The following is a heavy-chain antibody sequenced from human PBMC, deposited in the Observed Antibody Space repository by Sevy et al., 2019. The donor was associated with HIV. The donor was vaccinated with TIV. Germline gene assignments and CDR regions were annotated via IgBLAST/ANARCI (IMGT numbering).Heavy chain of an antibody. D-gene: IGHD6-6*01. CDR2: IYYSGST. J-gene: IGHJ5*02. V-gene: IGHV4-59*01. CDR3: ARDSVGMGYSSSPRGWFDP. CDR1: GGSISSYY. Sequence: SETLSLTCTVSGGSISSYYWSWIRQPPGKGLEWIGYIYYSGSTNYNPSLKSRVTISVDTSKNQFSLKLSSVTAADTAVYYCARDSVGMGYSSSPRGWFDPWGQGTLVTVSS.